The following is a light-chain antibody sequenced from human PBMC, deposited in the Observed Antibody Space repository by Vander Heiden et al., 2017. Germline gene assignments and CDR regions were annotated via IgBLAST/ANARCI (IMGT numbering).Light chain of an antibody. CDR3: HQSERTRLT. CDR1: QSISSY. V-gene: IGKV1-39*01. CDR2: AAS. J-gene: IGKJ2*01. Sequence: DIQMTQSPSSLSASVGDRVSITCRASQSISSYLNWYQQKPGKAPKLLIYAASSLQSGLPSRFSGRGSGTDFSLSIIRLPPQNFATSYCHQSERTRLTFGQGTKLEIK.